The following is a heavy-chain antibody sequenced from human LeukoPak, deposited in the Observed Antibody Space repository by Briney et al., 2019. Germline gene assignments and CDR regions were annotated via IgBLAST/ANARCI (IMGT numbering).Heavy chain of an antibody. CDR1: GFTFGDHA. V-gene: IGHV3-49*04. J-gene: IGHJ6*02. CDR3: TRGPIQLWIHNAMDV. CDR2: IRSKAYRGTT. D-gene: IGHD5-18*01. Sequence: GGSLRLSCITSGFTFGDHAMSWVRQAPGKGLEWVGFIRSKAYRGTTEYAASVKDRFIISRDDSRSIAYLQMNSLRTEDTALYYCTRGPIQLWIHNAMDVWVQGTMVTVSS.